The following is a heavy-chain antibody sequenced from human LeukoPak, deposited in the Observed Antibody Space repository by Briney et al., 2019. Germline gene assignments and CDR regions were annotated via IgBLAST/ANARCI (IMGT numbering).Heavy chain of an antibody. CDR3: ARDGFTMVRGVKLPSHY. D-gene: IGHD3-10*01. CDR2: ISTYDGNT. CDR1: GYTFTTYG. Sequence: GASVKVSCKASGYTFTTYGINWVRQVPGQGLEWVGWISTYDGNTIYAQKLRGRVTMLRDTSTSTVYMELRSLRYDDTAVYYCARDGFTMVRGVKLPSHYWGQGTLVTVSS. J-gene: IGHJ4*02. V-gene: IGHV1-18*01.